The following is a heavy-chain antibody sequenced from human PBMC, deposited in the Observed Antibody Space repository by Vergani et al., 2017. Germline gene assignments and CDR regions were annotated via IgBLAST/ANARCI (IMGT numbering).Heavy chain of an antibody. J-gene: IGHJ6*03. CDR2: ISYDGSNK. CDR1: RFTFSSYT. CDR3: ASDSRDGYKDYYYYMDV. V-gene: IGHV3-30-3*01. Sequence: QVQLVESGGGGVQPGRSLRLSCAASRFTFSSYTMHWVRQAPGKGLEWVTVISYDGSNKYYADSVKSRFTISRENYKNTLYLQMNSLRAEDTAVYYCASDSRDGYKDYYYYMDVWGKGTTVTVSS. D-gene: IGHD5-24*01.